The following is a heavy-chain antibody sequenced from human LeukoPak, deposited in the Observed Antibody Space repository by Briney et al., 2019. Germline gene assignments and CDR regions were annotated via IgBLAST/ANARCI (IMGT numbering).Heavy chain of an antibody. V-gene: IGHV1-46*01. CDR1: GYTFTSYY. D-gene: IGHD2-21*02. Sequence: ASVKVSCKASGYTFTSYYMHWVRQAPGLGLEWVGIIRPIGDSTTYAQKFQGGVTMTRDMSTSTVYMELSSLRSEDTAVYYCARDVPYCGGDCHDAFDIWGQGTMVTVSS. CDR2: IRPIGDST. CDR3: ARDVPYCGGDCHDAFDI. J-gene: IGHJ3*02.